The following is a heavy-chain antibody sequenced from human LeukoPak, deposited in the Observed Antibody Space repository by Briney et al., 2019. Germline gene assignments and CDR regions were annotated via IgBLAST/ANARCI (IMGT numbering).Heavy chain of an antibody. CDR1: GFTFDDYA. D-gene: IGHD2-2*01. V-gene: IGHV3-43*02. Sequence: TGGSLRLSCAASGFTFDDYAMHWVRQAPGKGLEWVSLISGDGGSTYYADSVKGRFNISRDNSKNSLYLQMNSLRTEDTALYYCAKDILPMYYYYYMDVWGKGTTVTVSS. CDR2: ISGDGGST. J-gene: IGHJ6*03. CDR3: AKDILPMYYYYYMDV.